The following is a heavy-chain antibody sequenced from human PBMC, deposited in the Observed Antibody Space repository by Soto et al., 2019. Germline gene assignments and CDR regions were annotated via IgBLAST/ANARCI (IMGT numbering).Heavy chain of an antibody. CDR3: AGGRAYYDILTGYYTSKHFDY. J-gene: IGHJ4*02. CDR1: GGSISSYY. Sequence: PPETLSLTCTVSGGSISSYYWSWIRQPPGKGLEWIGYIYYSGSTNYNPSLKSRVTISVDTSKNQFSLKLSSVTAADTAVYYCAGGRAYYDILTGYYTSKHFDYWGQGTLVTVSS. CDR2: IYYSGST. V-gene: IGHV4-59*01. D-gene: IGHD3-9*01.